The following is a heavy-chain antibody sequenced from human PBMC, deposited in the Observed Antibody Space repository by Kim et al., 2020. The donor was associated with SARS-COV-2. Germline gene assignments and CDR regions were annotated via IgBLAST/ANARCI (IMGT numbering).Heavy chain of an antibody. V-gene: IGHV3-23*01. CDR2: ISGSGNST. D-gene: IGHD2-2*02. J-gene: IGHJ3*01. CDR1: GFIFSSYA. CDR3: AQGPYWTGTTCYTVGAF. Sequence: GGSLRLSCAASGFIFSSYAMSWVRQAPGKGLEWVSAISGSGNSTYYAVSVKGRFAISRDNSKNTLYLQMNSLRAEDTAGYYCAQGPYWTGTTCYTVGAF.